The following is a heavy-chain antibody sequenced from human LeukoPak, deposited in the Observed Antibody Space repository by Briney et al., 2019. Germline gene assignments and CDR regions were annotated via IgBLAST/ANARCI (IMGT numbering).Heavy chain of an antibody. D-gene: IGHD1-7*01. V-gene: IGHV4-39*07. CDR1: GGSISSSSYY. CDR3: ARGYNWNYYYYYYYMDV. Sequence: PSETLSLTCTVSGGSISSSSYYWGWIRQPPGNGPEWIGSIYYSGSTNYNPSLKSRVTISVDTSKNQFSLKLSSVTAADTAVYYCARGYNWNYYYYYYYMDVWGKGTTVTVSS. J-gene: IGHJ6*03. CDR2: IYYSGST.